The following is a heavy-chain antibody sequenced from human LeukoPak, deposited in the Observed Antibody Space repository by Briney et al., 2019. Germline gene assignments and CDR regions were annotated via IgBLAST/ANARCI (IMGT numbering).Heavy chain of an antibody. D-gene: IGHD3-3*01. CDR3: ARDATIFGVVINYFDY. J-gene: IGHJ4*02. CDR1: GFTFSGYY. V-gene: IGHV1-2*02. CDR2: TSPDSGGT. Sequence: GASVKVSCKASGFTFSGYYMHWVRQAPGQGLEWMGWTSPDSGGTNYAQKFQGRVTLTRDTSISTAYMQLSRLRSDDTAVYYCARDATIFGVVINYFDYWGQGTLVTVSS.